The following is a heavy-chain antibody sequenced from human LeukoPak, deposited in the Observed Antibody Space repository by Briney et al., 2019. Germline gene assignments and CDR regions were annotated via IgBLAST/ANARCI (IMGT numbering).Heavy chain of an antibody. J-gene: IGHJ4*02. Sequence: GESLKISCRGSGYSFTTYWIGWVRQMPGKGLEWMGIIYAGDSDTRYSPSLQGQVTISADKSFSTACLQWSSLKASDTAMYYCARLRYSSSWDFDFWGQGTLVTVSS. CDR3: ARLRYSSSWDFDF. CDR2: IYAGDSDT. D-gene: IGHD6-13*01. CDR1: GYSFTTYW. V-gene: IGHV5-51*01.